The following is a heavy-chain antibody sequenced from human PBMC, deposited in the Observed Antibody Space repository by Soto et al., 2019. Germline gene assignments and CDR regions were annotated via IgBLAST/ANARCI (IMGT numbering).Heavy chain of an antibody. J-gene: IGHJ6*02. V-gene: IGHV1-3*01. D-gene: IGHD3-3*01. CDR1: GGTFSNDI. Sequence: ASVKVSCKTSGGTFSNDIITWVRQAPGQRLEWMGRINAGIGTTKYAQKFQGRVTITRDTSASTAYMELTSLRAEDTAVYYCARDLPRSYTIFGAAYYYYGMDVWGQGTTVTVSS. CDR3: ARDLPRSYTIFGAAYYYYGMDV. CDR2: INAGIGTT.